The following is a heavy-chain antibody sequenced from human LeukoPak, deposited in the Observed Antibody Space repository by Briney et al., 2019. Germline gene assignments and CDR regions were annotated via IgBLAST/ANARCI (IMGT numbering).Heavy chain of an antibody. CDR2: ISSSSSYI. CDR3: VRGHTTATYYFDY. J-gene: IGHJ4*02. D-gene: IGHD1-1*01. Sequence: GGSLRLSCAASGFTFSSYSMNWVRQAPGKGLEWVSSISSSSSYIYYADSVKGRFTISRDNSKNTVFLQMNSLRAEDTAVYYCVRGHTTATYYFDYWGQGTLVTVSS. CDR1: GFTFSSYS. V-gene: IGHV3-21*04.